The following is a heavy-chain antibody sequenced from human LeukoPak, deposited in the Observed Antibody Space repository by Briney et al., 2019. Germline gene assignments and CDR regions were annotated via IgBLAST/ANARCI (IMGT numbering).Heavy chain of an antibody. D-gene: IGHD3-22*01. Sequence: ASVKVSCKASGYTFTSYYMHWVRQAPGQGLEWMGIINPSGGSTSYAQKFQGRVTMTRDTSTSAVHMELSSLRSDDTAVYYCARGHSSGYYIFDYWGQGTLVTVSS. V-gene: IGHV1-46*01. CDR3: ARGHSSGYYIFDY. CDR1: GYTFTSYY. J-gene: IGHJ4*02. CDR2: INPSGGST.